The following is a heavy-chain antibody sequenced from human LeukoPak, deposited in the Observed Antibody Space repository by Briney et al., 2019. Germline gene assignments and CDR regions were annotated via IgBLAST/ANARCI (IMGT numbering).Heavy chain of an antibody. J-gene: IGHJ3*02. D-gene: IGHD6-19*01. CDR2: MNPNSSNT. CDR3: ARVQQWLGDDAFDI. CDR1: GYIFTSYD. V-gene: IGHV1-8*03. Sequence: GASVKVSCKASGYIFTSYDIDWVRQAAGQGLDGMGWMNPNSSNTGYAQKFQGRVTITRNTSISTAYMELSSLRSEDTAVYYCARVQQWLGDDAFDIWGQGTMVTVSS.